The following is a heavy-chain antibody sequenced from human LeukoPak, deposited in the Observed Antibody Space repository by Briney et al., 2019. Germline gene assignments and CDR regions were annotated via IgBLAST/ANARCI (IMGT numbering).Heavy chain of an antibody. V-gene: IGHV3-23*01. CDR1: GFTVSNNY. J-gene: IGHJ4*02. D-gene: IGHD3-10*01. CDR2: ISGSGGSI. Sequence: GGSLRLSCAASGFTVSNNYMSWVRQAPGKGLEWVSAISGSGGSIYYADSVKGRFTISRDNSKNTLFLQMNSLRAEDTAVYYCAKDRGWFGGSLANFDDWGQGTLVTVSS. CDR3: AKDRGWFGGSLANFDD.